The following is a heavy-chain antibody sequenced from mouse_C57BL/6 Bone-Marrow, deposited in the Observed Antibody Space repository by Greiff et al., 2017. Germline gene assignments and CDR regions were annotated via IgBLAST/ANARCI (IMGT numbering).Heavy chain of an antibody. D-gene: IGHD2-4*01. Sequence: VMLVESGAELVRPGTSVTMSCKASGYTFTNYWLGWAKQRPGHGLEWIGDIYPGGGYTNYNEKFKGKATLTADKSSSTAYMQFSSLTSEDSAIYYCAREGDYDFLFAYWGQGTLVTVSA. CDR2: IYPGGGYT. V-gene: IGHV1-63*01. CDR1: GYTFTNYW. J-gene: IGHJ3*01. CDR3: AREGDYDFLFAY.